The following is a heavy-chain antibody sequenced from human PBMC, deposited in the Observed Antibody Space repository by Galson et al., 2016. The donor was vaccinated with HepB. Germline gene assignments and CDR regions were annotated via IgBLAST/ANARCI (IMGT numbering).Heavy chain of an antibody. Sequence: SLRLSCAASGFTLHTYTMNWVRQAPGKGLEWVPSIRSASSYIYYADSVKGRFTISRDNAKNSLYLQMNSLRAEDTAVYYCARLVTSNSWYGWFDPWGQGTLVTVSS. J-gene: IGHJ5*02. V-gene: IGHV3-21*01. CDR1: GFTLHTYT. CDR3: ARLVTSNSWYGWFDP. CDR2: IRSASSYI. D-gene: IGHD6-13*01.